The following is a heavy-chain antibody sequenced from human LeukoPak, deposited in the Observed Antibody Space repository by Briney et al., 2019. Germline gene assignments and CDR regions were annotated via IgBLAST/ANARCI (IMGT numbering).Heavy chain of an antibody. Sequence: SVKVSCKASGGTFSSYAISWVRQAPGQGLEWMGGIIPIFGTANYAQKFQGRVTITADKSTSTAYMELSSLRSEDTAVYYCATLAPYGSGSPYYFDYWGQGTLVTVSS. CDR1: GGTFSSYA. CDR2: IIPIFGTA. J-gene: IGHJ4*02. V-gene: IGHV1-69*06. D-gene: IGHD3-10*01. CDR3: ATLAPYGSGSPYYFDY.